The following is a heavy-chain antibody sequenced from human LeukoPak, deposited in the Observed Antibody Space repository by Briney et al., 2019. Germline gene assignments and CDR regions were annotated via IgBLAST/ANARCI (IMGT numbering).Heavy chain of an antibody. J-gene: IGHJ4*02. V-gene: IGHV5-51*01. D-gene: IGHD5-24*01. CDR2: IYTGDSDT. Sequence: GESLKISCKSSGYRFSNSWIGWVRQMPGKGLEWMGIIYTGDSDTRYSPSFQGQDTISADKSISTAYLQWSSLKASDTAMYYCARGDGNGYNFDYWGQGTLVTVSS. CDR3: ARGDGNGYNFDY. CDR1: GYRFSNSW.